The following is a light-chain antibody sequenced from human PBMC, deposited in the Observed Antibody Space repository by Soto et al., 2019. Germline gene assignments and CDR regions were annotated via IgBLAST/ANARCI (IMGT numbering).Light chain of an antibody. J-gene: IGKJ1*01. Sequence: EIVMTQSPSTLSASAGERVTLSCRASQSVSSNLAWYQQKPGQAPRLLIYGASTRATAVPARFSGSGSGTEFTLTISSLQSEDFAFYYCQQHNNWPRTFGQGTKVDI. CDR3: QQHNNWPRT. CDR2: GAS. V-gene: IGKV3-15*01. CDR1: QSVSSN.